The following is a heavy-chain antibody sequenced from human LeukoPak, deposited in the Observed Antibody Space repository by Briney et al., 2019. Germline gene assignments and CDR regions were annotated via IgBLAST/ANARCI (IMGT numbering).Heavy chain of an antibody. CDR3: VGVGGYDSSGFLDY. Sequence: PGRSLRLSCAASRFTFSNDGMHWVRQAPGRGLEWVALISYDGSDKHYADSVKGRFTVSRDNSKNTLYLQMNSLSRDDTAVYYCVGVGGYDSSGFLDYWGQGTLVTVSS. CDR1: RFTFSNDG. CDR2: ISYDGSDK. D-gene: IGHD3-22*01. V-gene: IGHV3-30*03. J-gene: IGHJ4*02.